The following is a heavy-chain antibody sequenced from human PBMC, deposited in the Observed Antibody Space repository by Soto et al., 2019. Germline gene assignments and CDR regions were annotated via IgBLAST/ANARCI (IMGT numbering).Heavy chain of an antibody. CDR2: IVVGSGNT. V-gene: IGHV1-58*02. J-gene: IGHJ5*02. Sequence: ASVKVSCKASGFTFTSSAMQWVRQARGQRLEWIGWIVVGSGNTNYAQKFQERVTITRDMSTSTAYMELSSLRSEDTAVYYCAAERDSSSSSFDLWGQGILVTVSS. CDR1: GFTFTSSA. CDR3: AAERDSSSSSFDL. D-gene: IGHD5-18*01.